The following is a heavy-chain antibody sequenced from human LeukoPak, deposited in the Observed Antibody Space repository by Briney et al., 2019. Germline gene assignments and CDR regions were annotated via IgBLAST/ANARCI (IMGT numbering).Heavy chain of an antibody. V-gene: IGHV3-30*02. D-gene: IGHD6-19*01. CDR1: GFTFSRYG. Sequence: GGSLRLSCAASGFTFSRYGLHWVRQAPGKGLEWVAFIRDDGSTRYYADSVKGRFTVSRDNSKNTLYLQMNSLRAEDTAVYYCATFAPGYSSGWDFDYWGQGTLVTVSS. CDR2: IRDDGSTR. J-gene: IGHJ4*02. CDR3: ATFAPGYSSGWDFDY.